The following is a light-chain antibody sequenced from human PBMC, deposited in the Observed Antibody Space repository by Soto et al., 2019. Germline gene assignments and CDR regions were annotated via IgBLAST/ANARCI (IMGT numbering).Light chain of an antibody. CDR2: DVS. Sequence: DIQMTQSPSSLSASVGDRVTITCQASHDISYYLNWYQHRPGKAPQLLIYDVSNLETGVPPRFSGTGSGTHFTFTISSLQPEDVATYYCQQYDKLPTFTFGPGTKVDLK. V-gene: IGKV1-33*01. CDR1: HDISYY. J-gene: IGKJ3*01. CDR3: QQYDKLPTFT.